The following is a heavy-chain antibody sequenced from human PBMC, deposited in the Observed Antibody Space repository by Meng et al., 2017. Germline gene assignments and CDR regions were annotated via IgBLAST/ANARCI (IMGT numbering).Heavy chain of an antibody. CDR1: GGSFSGYY. V-gene: IGHV4-34*01. J-gene: IGHJ5*02. CDR3: ARKFTMVRGIYNWFDP. D-gene: IGHD3-10*01. CDR2: INHSGST. Sequence: VEHKQGGAWWLEPSEALSHTCSVYGGSFSGYYWSWIRQPPGKGLEWIGEINHSGSTNYNPSLKSRVTISVDTSKNQFSLKLSSVTAADTAVYYCARKFTMVRGIYNWFDPWGQGTLVTVSS.